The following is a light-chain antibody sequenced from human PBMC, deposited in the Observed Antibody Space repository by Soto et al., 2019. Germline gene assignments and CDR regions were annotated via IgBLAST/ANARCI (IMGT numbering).Light chain of an antibody. Sequence: EIVMTQSPATLSVSPGERATLSCRASQSVSSNLAWYQQKPGQAPRLRIYGASTRATGIPARFSGSGSGTEFTLTISSLQSEDFAVYDCQQYNNWPPLTFGGGTKVEIK. CDR1: QSVSSN. CDR2: GAS. CDR3: QQYNNWPPLT. V-gene: IGKV3-15*01. J-gene: IGKJ4*01.